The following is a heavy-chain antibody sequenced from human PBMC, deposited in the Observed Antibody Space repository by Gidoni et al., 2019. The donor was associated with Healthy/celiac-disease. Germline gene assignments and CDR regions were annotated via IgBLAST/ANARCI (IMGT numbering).Heavy chain of an antibody. J-gene: IGHJ4*02. D-gene: IGHD6-13*01. V-gene: IGHV4-34*01. Sequence: QVQLQQWGAGLLKPSETLSLTCAVYGGSFSGYYWSWIRQPPGKGLEWIGEINHSGSTNYNPSLKSRVTISVDTSKNQFSLKLSSVTAADTAVYYCAIRAAAGRRVDYWGQGTLVTVSS. CDR3: AIRAAAGRRVDY. CDR2: INHSGST. CDR1: GGSFSGYY.